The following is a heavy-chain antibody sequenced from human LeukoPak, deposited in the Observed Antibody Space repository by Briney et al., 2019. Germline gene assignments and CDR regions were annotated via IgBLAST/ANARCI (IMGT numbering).Heavy chain of an antibody. Sequence: PGGSLRLSCAASGLSFSSYWMSWVRQAPGKGLEWVANINQDGSEKYYVDSVKGRFTISRDNAKNSLYLQMNSLRAEDTALYYCARDMPGRYCSSASCQNADYWGQGTLVTVSS. CDR1: GLSFSSYW. D-gene: IGHD2-2*01. J-gene: IGHJ4*02. CDR3: ARDMPGRYCSSASCQNADY. CDR2: INQDGSEK. V-gene: IGHV3-7*01.